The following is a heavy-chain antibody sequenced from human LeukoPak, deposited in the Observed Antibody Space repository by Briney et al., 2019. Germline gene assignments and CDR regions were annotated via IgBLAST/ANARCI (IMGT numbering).Heavy chain of an antibody. CDR2: INHSGST. V-gene: IGHV4-34*01. D-gene: IGHD4-11*01. J-gene: IGHJ6*02. CDR1: GGSFSGYY. Sequence: PSDTLSLTCAVYGGSFSGYYWSWIRQPPGKVLEWIGEINHSGSTNYNPSLKSRVTISVDTSKNQFSLKLSSVTAADTAVYYCASAIDYSNYYFGRSWRGAYGMDVWGQGTTVTVSS. CDR3: ASAIDYSNYYFGRSWRGAYGMDV.